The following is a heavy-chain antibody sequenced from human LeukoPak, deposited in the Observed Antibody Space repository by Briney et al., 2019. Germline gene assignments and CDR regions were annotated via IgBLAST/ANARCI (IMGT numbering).Heavy chain of an antibody. CDR2: ISAYNGNT. Sequence: ASVKVSCKASGYTFTSYGISWVRQAPGQGLEWMGWISAYNGNTNYAQKLQGRVTMTTDTSTSTAYMELRSLRSDDTAVYYCARGCSGGSCYAYFDYWGQGTLVTVSS. CDR3: ARGCSGGSCYAYFDY. D-gene: IGHD2-15*01. J-gene: IGHJ4*02. V-gene: IGHV1-18*01. CDR1: GYTFTSYG.